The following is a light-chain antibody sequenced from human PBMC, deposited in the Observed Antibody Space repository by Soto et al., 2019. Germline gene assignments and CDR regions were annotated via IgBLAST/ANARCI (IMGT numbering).Light chain of an antibody. CDR1: SSDVGGYNY. Sequence: QSALTQPASVSGSLGQSITISCTGTSSDVGGYNYVSWYQQHPGKAPKLMIYDVSNRPSGVSNRVSGSKSGNTASLTISGLQAEDEADYYCSSYTSSSTVVFGGGTQLTVL. V-gene: IGLV2-14*01. J-gene: IGLJ2*01. CDR3: SSYTSSSTVV. CDR2: DVS.